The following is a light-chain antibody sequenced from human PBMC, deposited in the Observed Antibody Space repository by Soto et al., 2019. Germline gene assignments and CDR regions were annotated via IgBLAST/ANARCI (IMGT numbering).Light chain of an antibody. CDR1: SSDVGGYNY. CDR3: CSFAGSDTFV. J-gene: IGLJ1*01. V-gene: IGLV2-11*01. CDR2: DVT. Sequence: QSALTQPRSVSGSPGQSVTISCTGTSSDVGGYNYVSWYQQHPGKAPKLILFDVKDVTQRPPGVPHRFSGSKSGNTASLTISGLEGEDEADYYCCSFAGSDTFVFGTGTKVTVL.